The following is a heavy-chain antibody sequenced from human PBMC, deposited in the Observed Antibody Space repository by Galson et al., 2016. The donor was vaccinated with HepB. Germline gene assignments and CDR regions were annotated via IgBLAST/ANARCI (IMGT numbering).Heavy chain of an antibody. V-gene: IGHV3-30*04. CDR1: GFTFASYA. Sequence: SLRLSCAASGFTFASYAFHWVRPAPGKGLEWVATISYDGNLINYADSVKDRFTISRDDSKKTIFLQMNSLGPEDTAIYYCARDRDYDYLSGYDYWGLGTPVTVSS. D-gene: IGHD3-3*01. J-gene: IGHJ4*02. CDR3: ARDRDYDYLSGYDY. CDR2: ISYDGNLI.